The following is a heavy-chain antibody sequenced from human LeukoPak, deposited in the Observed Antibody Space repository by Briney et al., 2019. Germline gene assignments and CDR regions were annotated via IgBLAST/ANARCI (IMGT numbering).Heavy chain of an antibody. CDR3: ARDSNSDFWSGYYTNYFDY. CDR2: INTDGSIT. CDR1: GFIFSSYW. Sequence: GGSLRLSCAASGFIFSSYWMHWVRQAPGKGPVWFSHINTDGSITDYADSVKGRFTISRDNSKNTLYLQMNSLRTEDTAVYYCARDSNSDFWSGYYTNYFDYWGQGTLVTVSS. J-gene: IGHJ4*02. D-gene: IGHD3-3*01. V-gene: IGHV3-74*01.